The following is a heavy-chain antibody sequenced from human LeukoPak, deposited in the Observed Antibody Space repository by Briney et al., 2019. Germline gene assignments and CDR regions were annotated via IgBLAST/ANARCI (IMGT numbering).Heavy chain of an antibody. CDR1: GFTVSSNY. Sequence: PGRSLRLSCAASGFTVSSNYMSWDRQAPGKGREWVSVVYSSGSTYYADSVKGRFTISRDNSKNTLYLQMNSLRAEDTAVYYCASPSSSWPHYGMDVWGQGTTVTVSS. CDR3: ASPSSSWPHYGMDV. CDR2: VYSSGST. J-gene: IGHJ6*02. V-gene: IGHV3-66*02. D-gene: IGHD6-13*01.